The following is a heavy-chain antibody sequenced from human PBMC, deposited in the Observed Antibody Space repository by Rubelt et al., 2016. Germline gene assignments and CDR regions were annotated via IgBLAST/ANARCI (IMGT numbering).Heavy chain of an antibody. V-gene: IGHV3-33*01. CDR2: IWYDGSNK. J-gene: IGHJ4*02. CDR3: ARDLTSGYFDH. Sequence: ASGKGLEWVAVIWYDGSNKYYADSVKGRFTISRDNSKNTLYLQMNSLRAEDTAVYYCARDLTSGYFDHWGQGTLVTVSS. D-gene: IGHD3-10*01.